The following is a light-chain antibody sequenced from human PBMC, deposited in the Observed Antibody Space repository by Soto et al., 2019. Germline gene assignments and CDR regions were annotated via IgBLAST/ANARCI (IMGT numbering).Light chain of an antibody. CDR1: QSVSSSY. V-gene: IGKV3D-20*02. CDR2: DAS. J-gene: IGKJ4*01. CDR3: QQRSSWPLT. Sequence: EIVLTQSPGTLSLSPGERATLSCRASQSVSSSYLAWYQQKPGQAPRLLIYDASNRATGIPARFSGSGSGTDFTLTISSLETEDFAVYYCQQRSSWPLTFGGGTKVEIK.